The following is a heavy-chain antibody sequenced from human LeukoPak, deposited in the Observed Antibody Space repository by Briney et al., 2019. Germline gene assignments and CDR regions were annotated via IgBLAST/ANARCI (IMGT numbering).Heavy chain of an antibody. J-gene: IGHJ4*02. CDR1: GGTFSSYA. CDR2: IIPIFDTA. V-gene: IGHV1-69*05. CDR3: ARDVFRVVAAIGY. Sequence: ASVKVSCKASGGTFSSYAISWVRQAPGQGLEWMGGIIPIFDTANYAQKFQGRVTITTDESTSTAYMELSSLRSDDTAVYYCARDVFRVVAAIGYWGQGTLVTVSS. D-gene: IGHD2-15*01.